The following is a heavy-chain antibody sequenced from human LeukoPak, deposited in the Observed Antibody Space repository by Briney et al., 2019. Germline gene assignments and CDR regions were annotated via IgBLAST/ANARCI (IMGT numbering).Heavy chain of an antibody. J-gene: IGHJ4*02. CDR1: GGSISSYY. D-gene: IGHD4-11*01. V-gene: IGHV4-4*07. CDR2: IYTSGST. CDR3: AREVGYSNYYYFDY. Sequence: PSETLSLTFTVSGGSISSYYWSWIRRPAGKGLEWSGRIYTSGSTNYNPSLKSRVTMSVDTSKNQFSLKLSSVTAADTAVYYCAREVGYSNYYYFDYWAQGTLVTVSS.